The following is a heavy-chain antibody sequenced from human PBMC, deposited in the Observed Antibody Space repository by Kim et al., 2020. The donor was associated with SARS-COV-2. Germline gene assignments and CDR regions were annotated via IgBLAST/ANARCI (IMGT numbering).Heavy chain of an antibody. D-gene: IGHD6-19*01. CDR2: ISSSSSYI. Sequence: GGSLRLSCAASGFTFSSYSMNWVRQAPGKGLEWVSSISSSSSYIYYADSVKGRFTISRDNAKNSLYLQMNSLRAEDTAVYYCARFIAVADYYYYYGMDVWGQGTTVTVSS. J-gene: IGHJ6*02. CDR3: ARFIAVADYYYYYGMDV. V-gene: IGHV3-21*01. CDR1: GFTFSSYS.